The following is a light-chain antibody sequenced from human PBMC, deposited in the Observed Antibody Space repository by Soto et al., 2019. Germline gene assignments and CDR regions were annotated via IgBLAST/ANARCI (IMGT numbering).Light chain of an antibody. V-gene: IGLV2-14*01. J-gene: IGLJ1*01. CDR2: EVS. CDR1: SSDVGDNNY. CDR3: SSYTSSTTRV. Sequence: QSALTQPASVSGSPGQSIAISCTGTSSDVGDNNYVSWYQQFPGKAPKLMLYEVSNRPSGVSDRFSGSKSGNTASLTISGLQTEDEADYYCSSYTSSTTRVFGTGTKLTVL.